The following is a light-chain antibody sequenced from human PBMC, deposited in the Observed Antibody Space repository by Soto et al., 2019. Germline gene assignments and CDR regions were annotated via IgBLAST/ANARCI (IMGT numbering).Light chain of an antibody. V-gene: IGKV3-20*01. CDR1: QSVSNNY. CDR2: GSS. CDR3: HQYGSPPTST. J-gene: IGKJ2*01. Sequence: EVVLTQSPGTLSLSPGERATLSCRASQSVSNNYLAWYQQKPGQGPRLLIFGSSDRATGIPDRFSGSGSGTDFTLTISRLEPEDFAVYYCHQYGSPPTSTFGQGNKLEIK.